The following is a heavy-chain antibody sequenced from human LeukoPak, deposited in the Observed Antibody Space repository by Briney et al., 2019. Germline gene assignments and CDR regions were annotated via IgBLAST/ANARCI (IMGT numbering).Heavy chain of an antibody. CDR3: ARGWRMGVVAAFDI. J-gene: IGHJ3*02. Sequence: PSETLSLTCAVYGGSFSGYYWSWIRQPPGKGLEWIGEINHSGSTNYNPSLKSRVTISVDTSKNQFSLKLSSVTAADTAVYYCARGWRMGVVAAFDIWGQGTMVTVSS. CDR2: INHSGST. V-gene: IGHV4-34*01. CDR1: GGSFSGYY. D-gene: IGHD3-3*01.